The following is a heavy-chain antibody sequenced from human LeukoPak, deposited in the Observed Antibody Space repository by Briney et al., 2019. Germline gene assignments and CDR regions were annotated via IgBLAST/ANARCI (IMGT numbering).Heavy chain of an antibody. J-gene: IGHJ4*02. D-gene: IGHD1-26*01. V-gene: IGHV3-21*01. Sequence: PGGSLRLSCAASGFTFSSYSMNWVRQAPGKGLEWVSSISSSSSYIYYADSVKGRFTISRDNAKNSLYLQMNSLRAEDTAVYYCASAELSVGELLRSWGQGTLVTVSS. CDR1: GFTFSSYS. CDR2: ISSSSSYI. CDR3: ASAELSVGELLRS.